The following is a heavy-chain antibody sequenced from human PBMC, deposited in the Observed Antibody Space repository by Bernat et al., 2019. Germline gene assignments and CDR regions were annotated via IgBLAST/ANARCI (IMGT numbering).Heavy chain of an antibody. CDR2: INPSGGST. J-gene: IGHJ6*02. D-gene: IGHD3-3*01. V-gene: IGHV1-46*01. Sequence: QVQLVQSGAEVKKPGASVKVSCKASGYTFTSYYMHWVRQAPGQGLEWMGIINPSGGSTSYAQKFQGRVTMTRDTSTSTVYMELSSLRSEDTAVYYCARDRSPTYYDFWGGYSQYYYYGMDVWGQGTTVTVSS. CDR3: ARDRSPTYYDFWGGYSQYYYYGMDV. CDR1: GYTFTSYY.